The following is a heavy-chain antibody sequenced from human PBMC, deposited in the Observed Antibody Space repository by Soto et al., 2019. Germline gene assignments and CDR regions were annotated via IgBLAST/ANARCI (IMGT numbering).Heavy chain of an antibody. D-gene: IGHD5-18*01. Sequence: GASVKVCCKAFGGTFSSYAISWVRQAPGQGLEWMGWISAYNGNTNYAQKLQGRVTMTTDTSTSTAYMELRSLRSDDTAVYYCARWGVDTATADAFDIWGQGTMVTVSS. J-gene: IGHJ3*02. CDR2: ISAYNGNT. V-gene: IGHV1-18*01. CDR3: ARWGVDTATADAFDI. CDR1: GGTFSSYA.